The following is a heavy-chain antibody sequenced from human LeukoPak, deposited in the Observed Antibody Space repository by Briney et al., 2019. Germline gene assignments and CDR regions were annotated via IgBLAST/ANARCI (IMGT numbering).Heavy chain of an antibody. CDR2: ITPDGSDK. D-gene: IGHD3-16*01. CDR3: ARDPQGGAFDM. J-gene: IGHJ3*02. CDR1: GFTFRSYW. V-gene: IGHV3-7*01. Sequence: GGSLRLSCAVSGFTFRSYWMGWVRQTPGKGLEWVANITPDGSDKYYVVSVKGRFTISRDNAKNSLYLQMNSLSAEDTAIYYCARDPQGGAFDMWGQGTMVTVSP.